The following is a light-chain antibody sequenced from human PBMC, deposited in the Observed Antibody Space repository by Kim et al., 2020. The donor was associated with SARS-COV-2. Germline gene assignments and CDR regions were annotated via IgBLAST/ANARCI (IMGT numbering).Light chain of an antibody. CDR2: DTS. J-gene: IGKJ2*01. Sequence: SVSPGERATLTCRASQSVSSNLAWYQQKPGQAPSLLIYDTSTRATGVPARFSGSGAGTDFTLTIYSLQSADFAVYYCQQYNKWPRTFGQGTKLEI. CDR3: QQYNKWPRT. V-gene: IGKV3-15*01. CDR1: QSVSSN.